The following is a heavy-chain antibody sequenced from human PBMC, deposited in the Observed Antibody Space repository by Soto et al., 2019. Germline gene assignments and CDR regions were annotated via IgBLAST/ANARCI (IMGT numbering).Heavy chain of an antibody. CDR3: AKGGSSSSRSHFDY. D-gene: IGHD6-13*01. V-gene: IGHV3-9*01. CDR2: ISWNSGSI. Sequence: GGSLRLSCAASGFTFDDYAMHWVRQAPGKGLEWVSGISWNSGSIGYADSVKGRFTISRDNAKNSLYLQMNSLRAEDTALYYCAKGGSSSSRSHFDYWGQGTRVTAPQ. J-gene: IGHJ4*02. CDR1: GFTFDDYA.